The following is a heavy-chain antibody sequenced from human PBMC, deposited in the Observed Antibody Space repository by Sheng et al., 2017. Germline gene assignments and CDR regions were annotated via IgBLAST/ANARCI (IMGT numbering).Heavy chain of an antibody. Sequence: EVQLVESGGGLVQPGGSLRLSCAASGFTFSSYEMNWVRQAPGKGLEWVSYISSSGSTIYYADSVKGRFTISRDNAKNSLYLQMNSLRAEDTAVYYCARESPVVPYGYDAFDIWGQGTMVTVSS. D-gene: IGHD2-15*01. J-gene: IGHJ3*02. CDR2: ISSSGSTI. CDR1: GFTFSSYE. CDR3: ARESPVVPYGYDAFDI. V-gene: IGHV3-48*03.